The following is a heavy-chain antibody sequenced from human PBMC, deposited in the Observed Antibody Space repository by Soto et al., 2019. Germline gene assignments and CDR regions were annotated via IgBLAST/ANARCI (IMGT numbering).Heavy chain of an antibody. V-gene: IGHV1-69*05. D-gene: IGHD3-16*02. J-gene: IGHJ6*03. CDR2: IIPIFGTA. CDR3: ARAYDYIWGSYRSLYYMDV. Sequence: SVKVSCKASGGTFSRYAISWVRQAPGQGLEWMGGIIPIFGTANYAQKLQGRVTMTTDTSTSTAYMELRSLRSDDTAVYYCARAYDYIWGSYRSLYYMDVWGKGTTVTVSS. CDR1: GGTFSRYA.